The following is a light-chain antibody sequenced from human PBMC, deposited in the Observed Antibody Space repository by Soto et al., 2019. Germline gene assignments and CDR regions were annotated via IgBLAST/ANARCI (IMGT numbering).Light chain of an antibody. J-gene: IGLJ1*01. CDR3: CSYAGRYTYV. V-gene: IGLV2-11*01. CDR2: DVN. CDR1: ISDVGGYDS. Sequence: QSALTQPRSVSGSPGQSVTIPCTGSISDVGGYDSVSWYQQHPGKVPQLMIFDVNKRPSGVPDRFSGSKSGNTASLTISGLQAEDEADYYCCSYAGRYTYVFGSGTKVTVL.